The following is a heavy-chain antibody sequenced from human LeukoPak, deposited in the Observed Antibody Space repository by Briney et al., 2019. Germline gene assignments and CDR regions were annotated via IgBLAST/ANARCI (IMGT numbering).Heavy chain of an antibody. Sequence: GGSLRLSCAASGFTFSSYWMHWVRQAPGKGLVWVSRINSDGSSTSYADSVKGRFTISRDNAKNTLYLQMNSLRAEDTAVYYCASSTYYDFWSGYVGGPFDYWGQGTLVTVSS. D-gene: IGHD3-3*01. CDR2: INSDGSST. J-gene: IGHJ4*02. CDR3: ASSTYYDFWSGYVGGPFDY. CDR1: GFTFSSYW. V-gene: IGHV3-74*01.